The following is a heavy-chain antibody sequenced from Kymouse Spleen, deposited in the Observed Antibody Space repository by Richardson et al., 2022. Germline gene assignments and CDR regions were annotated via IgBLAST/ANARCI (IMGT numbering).Heavy chain of an antibody. CDR2: IRSKANSYAT. D-gene: IGHD3-10*01. Sequence: EVQLVESGGGLVQPGGSLKLSCAASGFTFSGSAMHWVRQASGKGLEWVGRIRSKANSYATAYAASVKGRFTISRDDSKNTAYLQMNSLKTEDTAVYYCTCITMDFDYWGQGTLVTVSS. CDR1: GFTFSGSA. J-gene: IGHJ4*02. CDR3: TCITMDFDY. V-gene: IGHV3-73*02.